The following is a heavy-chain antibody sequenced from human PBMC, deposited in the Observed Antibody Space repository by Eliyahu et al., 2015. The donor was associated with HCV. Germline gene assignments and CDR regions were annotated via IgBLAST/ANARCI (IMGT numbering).Heavy chain of an antibody. D-gene: IGHD3-3*01. V-gene: IGHV3-33*01. J-gene: IGHJ4*02. Sequence: VQPGRSLRLPCAASGFTFSSYGMHWARQAPGKGLEWVAVIWYDGSNKYYADXVKGRFTISRDNSKNTLYLQMNSLRAEDTAVYYCARGTGRFLEWLRNWGQGTLVTVSS. CDR1: GFTFSSYG. CDR3: ARGTGRFLEWLRN. CDR2: IWYDGSNK.